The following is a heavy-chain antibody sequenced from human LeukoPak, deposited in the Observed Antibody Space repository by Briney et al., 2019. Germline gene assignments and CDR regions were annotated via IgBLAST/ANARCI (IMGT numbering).Heavy chain of an antibody. Sequence: GALRLSCAVSGFTFSSYWMSWVRQAPGKGLEWVSIVFGGGSTYYADSVKGRFTISRDISENTLYLQMNSLRAEDTAVYYCARDYAFDIWGQGTMVTVSS. CDR1: GFTFSSYW. V-gene: IGHV3-53*01. CDR3: ARDYAFDI. CDR2: VFGGGST. J-gene: IGHJ3*02.